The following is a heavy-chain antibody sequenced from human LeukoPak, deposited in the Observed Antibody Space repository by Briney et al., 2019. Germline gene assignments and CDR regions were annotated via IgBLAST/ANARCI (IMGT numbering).Heavy chain of an antibody. CDR3: ASIATYYYGSGSYPRPDY. V-gene: IGHV4-31*03. D-gene: IGHD3-10*01. CDR2: IYYIGST. Sequence: PSETLSLTCTVSGGSISSGGYYWSWIRQHPGKGLEWIGYIYYIGSTYYNPSLKSRVTISVYTSKNQFSLKLSSVTAADTAVYYCASIATYYYGSGSYPRPDYWGQGTLVTVSS. J-gene: IGHJ4*02. CDR1: GGSISSGGYY.